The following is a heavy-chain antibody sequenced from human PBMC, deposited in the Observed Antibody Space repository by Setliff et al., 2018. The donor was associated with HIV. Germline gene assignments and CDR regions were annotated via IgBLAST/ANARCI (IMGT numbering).Heavy chain of an antibody. J-gene: IGHJ4*02. CDR2: MSHSGST. CDR3: ARAGSAAASPLDY. D-gene: IGHD6-6*01. CDR1: GGSISSGTYY. Sequence: SETLSLTCSVSGGSISSGTYYWGWIRQPPGKGLEWMGSMSHSGSTLYNPSLKSRVTISVDTSKNQFSLKLTSVTAADTAVYYCARAGSAAASPLDYWGQGTLVTVS. V-gene: IGHV4-39*07.